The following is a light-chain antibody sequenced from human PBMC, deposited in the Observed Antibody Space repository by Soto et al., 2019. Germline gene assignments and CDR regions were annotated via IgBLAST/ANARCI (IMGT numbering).Light chain of an antibody. J-gene: IGKJ4*01. CDR3: QQYDSYPHT. Sequence: DIQMTQTPSTLSASVGDRVTISCRASQSISDWLAWYQQKPGKAPRLLIYRASTLQSGVPSRFRGSGSGTEFTLTISDLQADDYASYYCQQYDSYPHTFGGGTKVAIK. CDR1: QSISDW. CDR2: RAS. V-gene: IGKV1-5*03.